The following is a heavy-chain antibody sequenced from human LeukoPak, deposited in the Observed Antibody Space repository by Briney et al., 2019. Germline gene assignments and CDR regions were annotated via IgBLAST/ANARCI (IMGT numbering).Heavy chain of an antibody. D-gene: IGHD3-22*01. CDR3: ARDSSGYFDY. CDR2: IRPDGSGT. V-gene: IGHV3-7*01. J-gene: IGHJ4*02. CDR1: GFSFSNFW. Sequence: GGSLRLSCAASGFSFSNFWVRWVRQAPGKGPEWVANIRPDGSGTDYVDSVKGRFTISRDNAKNSLYLQINSLRAGDTAVYYCARDSSGYFDYWGQGALVTVSS.